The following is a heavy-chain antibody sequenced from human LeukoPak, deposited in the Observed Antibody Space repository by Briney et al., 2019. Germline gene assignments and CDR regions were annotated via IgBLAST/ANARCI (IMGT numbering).Heavy chain of an antibody. CDR1: GFTFSSYA. V-gene: IGHV3-23*01. J-gene: IGHJ4*02. D-gene: IGHD3-10*01. CDR3: VKGFVHPTYYFEY. Sequence: GGSLRLSCAASGFTFSSYAMMWVRQAPEKGLEWVSSITGSGDGTYYADSVRGRFTISRDNSKNTLYLQANSLRAEDTAVYFCVKGFVHPTYYFEYWGQGTLVTVSS. CDR2: ITGSGDGT.